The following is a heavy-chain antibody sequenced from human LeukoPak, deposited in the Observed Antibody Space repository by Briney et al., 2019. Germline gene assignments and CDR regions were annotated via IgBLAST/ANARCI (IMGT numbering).Heavy chain of an antibody. CDR3: AGDILTGYYNGFAY. D-gene: IGHD3-9*01. Sequence: ASVKVSCKSSGGSFDSYAVSWVRQAPGQGLEWMEGIIPIFGTANYAQKFQGRVTITTDESTSTAYMELSSLRSEDTAVYYCAGDILTGYYNGFAYWGQGTLVTVSS. CDR1: GGSFDSYA. V-gene: IGHV1-69*05. J-gene: IGHJ4*02. CDR2: IIPIFGTA.